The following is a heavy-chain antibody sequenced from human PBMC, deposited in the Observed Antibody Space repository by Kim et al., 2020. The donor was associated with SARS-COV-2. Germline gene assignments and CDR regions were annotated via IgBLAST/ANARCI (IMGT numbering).Heavy chain of an antibody. CDR3: VKGRVSSWYQGWFDP. J-gene: IGHJ5*02. Sequence: GGSLRLSCSASGFTFSSYAMHWVRQAPGKGLEYVSAISSNGGSTYYADSVKGRFTISRDNSKNTLYLQMSSLRAEDTAVYYCVKGRVSSWYQGWFDPWGQGTLVTVSS. CDR1: GFTFSSYA. V-gene: IGHV3-64D*06. D-gene: IGHD6-13*01. CDR2: ISSNGGST.